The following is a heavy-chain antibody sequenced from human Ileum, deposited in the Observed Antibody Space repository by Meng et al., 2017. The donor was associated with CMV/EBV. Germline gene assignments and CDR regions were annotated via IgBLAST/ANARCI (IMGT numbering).Heavy chain of an antibody. CDR2: MYYSGTS. J-gene: IGHJ6*02. V-gene: IGHV4-39*01. D-gene: IGHD2-2*01. CDR1: GGSISSSYY. Sequence: SETLSLTCTVSGGSISSSYYWGWIRQPPGKGLEWIGSMYYSGTSYYNPSLKSRVTISVDTSKNQLSLKLSSVTAADTAVYYCARHRTAAMRAGMDVWGQGTPVTVSS. CDR3: ARHRTAAMRAGMDV.